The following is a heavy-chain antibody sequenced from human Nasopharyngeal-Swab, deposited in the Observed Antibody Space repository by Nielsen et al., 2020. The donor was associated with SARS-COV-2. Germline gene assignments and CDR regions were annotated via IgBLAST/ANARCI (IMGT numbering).Heavy chain of an antibody. CDR2: INHSGST. V-gene: IGHV4-34*01. CDR1: GGSFSGYY. Sequence: GSLRLSCAVYGGSFSGYYWSWIRQPPGKGLEWIGEINHSGSTNYNPSLKSRVTISVDTSKNQFSLKLSSVTAADTAVYYCASVPSGSYYLYWFDPWGQGTLVTVSS. J-gene: IGHJ5*02. D-gene: IGHD3-10*01. CDR3: ASVPSGSYYLYWFDP.